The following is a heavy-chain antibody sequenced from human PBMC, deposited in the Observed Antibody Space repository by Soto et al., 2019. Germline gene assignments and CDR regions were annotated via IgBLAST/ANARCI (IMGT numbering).Heavy chain of an antibody. Sequence: GASGKVSFKTSGGTFSSDAISWVRQAPRHGLEWMGRIIPFIGTANYAQKFQGRVTITADESTSTAYMELTSLRSEDTAVYYCARVVMTTVPASYYYGMDVWGQGTTDTVSS. D-gene: IGHD4-4*01. CDR1: GGTFSSDA. J-gene: IGHJ6*01. CDR2: IIPFIGTA. CDR3: ARVVMTTVPASYYYGMDV. V-gene: IGHV1-69*11.